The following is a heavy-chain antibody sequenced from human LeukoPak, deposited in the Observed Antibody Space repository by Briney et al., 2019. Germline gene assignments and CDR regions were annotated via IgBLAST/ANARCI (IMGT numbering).Heavy chain of an antibody. CDR1: GASISSSNYF. V-gene: IGHV4-39*01. Sequence: SETLSLTCTVSGASISSSNYFWGWIRQPPGKGLEGFGSFHYSGAAYYNPSLKSRVPISADTSQNQFSLKLNSVTAADTAVYFCARHWYSSGWSGGNWFDPWGQGTLVTVSS. D-gene: IGHD6-19*01. CDR3: ARHWYSSGWSGGNWFDP. J-gene: IGHJ5*02. CDR2: FHYSGAA.